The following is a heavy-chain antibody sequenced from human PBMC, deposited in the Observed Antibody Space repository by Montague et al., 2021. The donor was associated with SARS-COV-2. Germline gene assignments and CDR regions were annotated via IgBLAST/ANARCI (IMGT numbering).Heavy chain of an antibody. CDR3: ARLRDGVVPSPILGIGPYFTYYYMDV. J-gene: IGHJ6*03. CDR2: INHGGNT. D-gene: IGHD2-15*01. V-gene: IGHV4-34*01. CDR1: GGSFSGYY. Sequence: SETLSLTCAVHGGSFSGYYWNWIRQPPGKGLEWIGEINHGGNTNYNPSLKNRLTISVDTSKNQFSLKLTSVAATDTAVYYCARLRDGVVPSPILGIGPYFTYYYMDVWGNGTTVTVSS.